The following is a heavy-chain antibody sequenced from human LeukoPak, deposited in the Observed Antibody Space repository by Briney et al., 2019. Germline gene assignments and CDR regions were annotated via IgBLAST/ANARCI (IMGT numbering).Heavy chain of an antibody. D-gene: IGHD2-2*01. CDR1: GYTFTSYG. V-gene: IGHV1-18*01. J-gene: IGHJ5*02. CDR2: ISAYNGNT. CDR3: ARDFCSSTSCSPHFDP. Sequence: ASVKVSCKASGYTFTSYGIIWVRQAPGQGLEWMGWISAYNGNTNYAQKLQGRVTMTTDTSTSTAYMELSSLRSEDTAVYYCARDFCSSTSCSPHFDPWGQGTLVTVSS.